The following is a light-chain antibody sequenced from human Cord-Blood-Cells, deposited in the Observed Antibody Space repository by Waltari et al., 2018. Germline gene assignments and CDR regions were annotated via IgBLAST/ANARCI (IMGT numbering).Light chain of an antibody. CDR1: QDIRNY. Sequence: DIQMTQSPSSLSASVGDRVTITCRARQDIRNYLAWYQHKPGKVLKLLVYAASTFQSGVPARFSGSGSAKDFALPIRSLQPEDVATCYVQKYHSAPFPFGPRTKVDIQ. CDR3: QKYHSAPFP. J-gene: IGKJ3*01. CDR2: AAS. V-gene: IGKV1-27*01.